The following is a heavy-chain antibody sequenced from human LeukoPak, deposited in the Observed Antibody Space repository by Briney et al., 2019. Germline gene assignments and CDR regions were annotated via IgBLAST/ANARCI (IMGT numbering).Heavy chain of an antibody. CDR3: ARIDYGYSSGWPEDY. D-gene: IGHD6-19*01. CDR1: GYTFTSYD. V-gene: IGHV1-69*13. J-gene: IGHJ4*02. CDR2: IIPIFGTA. Sequence: GASVKVSCKASGYTFTSYDINWVRQAPGQGLEWMGGIIPIFGTANYAQKFQGRVTITADESTSTAYMELSSLRSEDTAVYYCARIDYGYSSGWPEDYWGQGTLVTVSS.